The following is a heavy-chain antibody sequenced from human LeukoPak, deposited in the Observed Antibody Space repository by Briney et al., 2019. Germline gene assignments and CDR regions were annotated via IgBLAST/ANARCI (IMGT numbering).Heavy chain of an antibody. CDR1: GGSFSGYY. D-gene: IGHD3-22*01. CDR2: IYYSGST. Sequence: SETLSLTCAVYGGSFSGYYWSWIRQPPGKGLEWIGYIYYSGSTNYNPSLKSRVTISVDTSKNQFSLKLSSVTAADTAVYYCAGGDYDSSGAGTDYWGQGTLVTVSS. CDR3: AGGDYDSSGAGTDY. V-gene: IGHV4-59*01. J-gene: IGHJ4*02.